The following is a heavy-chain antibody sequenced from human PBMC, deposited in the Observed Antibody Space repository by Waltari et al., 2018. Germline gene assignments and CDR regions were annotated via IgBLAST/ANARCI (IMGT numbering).Heavy chain of an antibody. V-gene: IGHV1-2*06. CDR1: GYTFTGYY. CDR2: INPNSGGT. Sequence: QVQLVQSGAEVKKPGASVKVSCKASGYTFTGYYMHWVRQAPGQGLEWMGRINPNSGGTRYAQKCEGRVTMTRDTSISTAYMELSRLRSDDTAVYYCAGDGVREQRGPYYYYYYMDVWGKGTTVTVSS. D-gene: IGHD6-25*01. CDR3: AGDGVREQRGPYYYYYYMDV. J-gene: IGHJ6*03.